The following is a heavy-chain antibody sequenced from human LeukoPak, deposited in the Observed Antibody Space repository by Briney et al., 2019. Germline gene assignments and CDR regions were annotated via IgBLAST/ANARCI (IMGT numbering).Heavy chain of an antibody. J-gene: IGHJ5*02. CDR2: IFHSGST. CDR1: GDSISGYY. Sequence: SEALSLTCTVSGDSISGYYWSWVRQPPGKGLEWIGYIFHSGSTNYNPSLKSRVTISVDTSKNQFSLKLSSVTAADTAVYYCAARIAAALWFDPWGQGTLVTVSS. V-gene: IGHV4-59*01. CDR3: AARIAAALWFDP. D-gene: IGHD6-13*01.